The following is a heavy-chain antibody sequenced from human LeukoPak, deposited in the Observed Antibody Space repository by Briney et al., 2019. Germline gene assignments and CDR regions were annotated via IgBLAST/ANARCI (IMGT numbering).Heavy chain of an antibody. CDR2: ISGSGGST. CDR1: GFTFSSYA. V-gene: IGHV3-23*01. J-gene: IGHJ4*02. D-gene: IGHD6-13*01. Sequence: GGSLRLSRAASGFTFSSYAMSWARQAPGKGLEWVSAISGSGGSTYYADSVKGRFTISRDNSKNTLYLQMNSLRAEDTAVYYCAKGGDSSSWSYFDYWGQGTLVTVSS. CDR3: AKGGDSSSWSYFDY.